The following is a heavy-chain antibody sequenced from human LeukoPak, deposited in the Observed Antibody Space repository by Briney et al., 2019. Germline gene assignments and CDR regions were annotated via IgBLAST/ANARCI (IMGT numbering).Heavy chain of an antibody. J-gene: IGHJ6*03. D-gene: IGHD6-6*01. V-gene: IGHV3-11*01. CDR3: ARNLEYSSSYYMDV. CDR2: ISSSGSTI. Sequence: GGSLRLSCAASGFTFSDYYMSWIRQAPGKGLEWVSYISSSGSTIYYADSVKGRFTISRDNAKNSLYLQMNSLRAEDTAVYYCARNLEYSSSYYMDVWGKGTTVTVSS. CDR1: GFTFSDYY.